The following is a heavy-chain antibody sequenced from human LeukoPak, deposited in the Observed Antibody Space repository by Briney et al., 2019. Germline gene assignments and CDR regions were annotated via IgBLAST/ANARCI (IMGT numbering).Heavy chain of an antibody. V-gene: IGHV4-4*07. D-gene: IGHD6-13*01. Sequence: SETLSLTCTVSGDSISSYYWSWIRQPAGKGLEWIGRLYTSGSTNYNPSLKGRVTMSVDTSKNQFSLQLSSVTAADTAVYYCARGRGSSWYYFDYWGQGTLVTVSS. J-gene: IGHJ4*02. CDR1: GDSISSYY. CDR3: ARGRGSSWYYFDY. CDR2: LYTSGST.